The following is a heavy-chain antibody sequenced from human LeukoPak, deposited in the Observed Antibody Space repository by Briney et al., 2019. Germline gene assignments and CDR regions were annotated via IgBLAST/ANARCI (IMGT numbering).Heavy chain of an antibody. CDR3: ARDMSVAAPIEY. J-gene: IGHJ4*02. CDR1: GFTFSDFW. Sequence: AGGSLRLSCSASGFTFSDFWMTWVRQAPGKGLEWVGNINRDGSDKSSVDSVDSVKGRFTISRDNAKNSLYLQMNSLRAEDTAVYYCARDMSVAAPIEYWGQGTLVTVSS. V-gene: IGHV3-7*03. CDR2: INRDGSDK. D-gene: IGHD6-13*01.